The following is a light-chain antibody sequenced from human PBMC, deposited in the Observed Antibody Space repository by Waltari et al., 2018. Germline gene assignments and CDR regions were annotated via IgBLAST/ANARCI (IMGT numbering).Light chain of an antibody. Sequence: QPALTQPASVSGSPGQSITISCTGTSNDVGNSKHVCWYQQHPGKAPNLMILEFTERPSGFSDGFSGPQSGNTASLTISGLQAEDEADYYCLSYTSSITFVFGGGTKLSVL. CDR1: SNDVGNSKH. CDR3: LSYTSSITFV. V-gene: IGLV2-23*02. J-gene: IGLJ2*01. CDR2: EFT.